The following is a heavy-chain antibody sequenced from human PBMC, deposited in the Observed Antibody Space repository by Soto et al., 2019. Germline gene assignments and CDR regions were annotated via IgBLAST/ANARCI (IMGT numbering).Heavy chain of an antibody. CDR3: AKDFYGGNSGDYYYYGMEV. D-gene: IGHD4-17*01. V-gene: IGHV3-23*01. J-gene: IGHJ6*02. Sequence: GGSLRLSCAASGFTFSSYAMSWVRQAPGKGLEWVSAISGSGGSTYYADSVKGRFTISRDNSKNTLYLQMNSLRAEDTAVYYCAKDFYGGNSGDYYYYGMEVWGQGTTVTVS. CDR2: ISGSGGST. CDR1: GFTFSSYA.